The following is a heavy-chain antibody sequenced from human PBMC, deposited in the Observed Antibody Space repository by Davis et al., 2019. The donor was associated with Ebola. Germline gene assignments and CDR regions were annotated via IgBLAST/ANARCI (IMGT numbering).Heavy chain of an antibody. CDR3: ARDPLEGAFDF. J-gene: IGHJ3*01. CDR1: GGSFSAYY. D-gene: IGHD1-1*01. V-gene: IGHV4-34*01. Sequence: MPSETLSLTCAVYGGSFSAYYWSWIRQPPGKGLEWIGEINHSGSTNYNPSLKSRVTISVDTSKNQFSLKLSSVTAADTAVYYCARDPLEGAFDFWGQGTKVTVSS. CDR2: INHSGST.